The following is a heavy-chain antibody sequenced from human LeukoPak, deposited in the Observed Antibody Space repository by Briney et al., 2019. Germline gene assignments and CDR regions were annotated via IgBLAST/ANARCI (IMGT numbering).Heavy chain of an antibody. J-gene: IGHJ4*02. D-gene: IGHD3-16*01. V-gene: IGHV1-2*02. Sequence: ASVKVSCKASGYTFTSYGISWVRQAPGQGLEWMGWINPNSGDTNYAQKFQGRVTMTRDTSTSTAYMELSRLRSDDTAVYYCARVRYRLAETYIDYWGQGTLVTVSS. CDR2: INPNSGDT. CDR3: ARVRYRLAETYIDY. CDR1: GYTFTSYG.